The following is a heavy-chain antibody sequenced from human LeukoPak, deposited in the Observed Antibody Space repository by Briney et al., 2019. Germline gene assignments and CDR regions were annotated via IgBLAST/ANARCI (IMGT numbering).Heavy chain of an antibody. J-gene: IGHJ4*02. V-gene: IGHV1-2*02. D-gene: IGHD6-19*01. CDR3: ARDQWSVTGRLWLDY. CDR2: INPDSGVT. Sequence: GASVKVSCKTSGYNFACKYIHWVRQAPGQGLEYMGRINPDSGVTNYAHKFQGRVTMTRDTSISTAYMELTRLTSDDTAVYYCARDQWSVTGRLWLDYWGQGMLVTVSS. CDR1: GYNFACKY.